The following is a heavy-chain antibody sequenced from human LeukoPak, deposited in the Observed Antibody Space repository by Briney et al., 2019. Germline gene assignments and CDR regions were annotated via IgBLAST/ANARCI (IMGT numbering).Heavy chain of an antibody. CDR3: ARGDSSTWFPSGLHIDH. D-gene: IGHD6-13*01. J-gene: IGHJ4*02. V-gene: IGHV4-39*07. CDR1: GGSISRTSYY. CDR2: IFYRGNT. Sequence: SETLSLTCTVSGGSISRTSYYWGWIRQPPGEGLEWIGSIFYRGNTYYNPSLESRLTISADTSKNQFSLNLNSVTAADTAVYFCARGDSSTWFPSGLHIDHWGQGILVSVSS.